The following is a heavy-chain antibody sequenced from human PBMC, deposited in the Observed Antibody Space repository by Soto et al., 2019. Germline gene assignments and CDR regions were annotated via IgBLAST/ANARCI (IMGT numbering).Heavy chain of an antibody. V-gene: IGHV4-34*01. CDR3: ARVTRFPDAFDI. Sequence: QVHLQQWGAGLLKPSETLSLTCGVYGGSFGTSYWAWIRQSPEKGLEWIGEINQNGDSNYNPSLKMRVTISLEMSENQFSLKLTPVAAADTAVYYCARVTRFPDAFDIWGQGTPVIVSS. CDR2: INQNGDS. J-gene: IGHJ3*02. CDR1: GGSFGTSY.